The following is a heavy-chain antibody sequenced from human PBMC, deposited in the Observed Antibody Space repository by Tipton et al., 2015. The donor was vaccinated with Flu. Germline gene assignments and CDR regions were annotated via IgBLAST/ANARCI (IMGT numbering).Heavy chain of an antibody. V-gene: IGHV4-34*01. CDR1: GWSFSGHY. J-gene: IGHJ6*04. CDR3: ARDDRVVVVPAAMVFLYGMDV. D-gene: IGHD2-2*01. Sequence: TLSLTCAVYGWSFSGHYWSWIRQPPGKGLEWIGEINHSGSTNYNPSPKSRVTISVDTSKNPFSLNLSSVTAADTAVYYCARDDRVVVVPAAMVFLYGMDVWGKGTTVTVSS. CDR2: INHSGST.